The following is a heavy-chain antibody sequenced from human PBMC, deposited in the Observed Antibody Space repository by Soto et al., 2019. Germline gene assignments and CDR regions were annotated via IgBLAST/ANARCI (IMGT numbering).Heavy chain of an antibody. V-gene: IGHV3-15*07. J-gene: IGHJ4*02. CDR3: ATTPLGCCRHSSCYAYFDD. CDR1: GFSFTRAW. CDR2: IKSKVDGGTA. Sequence: EVHLVESGGDLVKPGGSLRLSCAASGFSFTRAWMNWVRQAPGKGLEWVGRIKSKVDGGTADYAAPVNGRFIISRDASKYTLYLQMSGLNTEDTAIYYCATTPLGCCRHSSCYAYFDDWGQGALVTVSS. D-gene: IGHD2-15*01.